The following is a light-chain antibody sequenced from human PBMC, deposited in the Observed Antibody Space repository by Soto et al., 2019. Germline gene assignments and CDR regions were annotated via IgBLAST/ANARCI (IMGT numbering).Light chain of an antibody. Sequence: QSALTQPASVSGSPGQSITISCTGTSSDVGGYNYVSWYQQHPGKAPKLMIYDVSNRPSGLSNRFSGSKSGNTASLTISGLQAEDEADYYCSSYTSSSTGFGGGTKVTVL. V-gene: IGLV2-14*01. J-gene: IGLJ2*01. CDR2: DVS. CDR3: SSYTSSSTG. CDR1: SSDVGGYNY.